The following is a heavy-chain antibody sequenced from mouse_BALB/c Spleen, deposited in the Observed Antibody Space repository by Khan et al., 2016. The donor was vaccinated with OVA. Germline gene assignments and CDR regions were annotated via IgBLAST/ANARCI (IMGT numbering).Heavy chain of an antibody. CDR3: IRSVYYAYAYAMDY. Sequence: EVQLQESGPGLVKPSQSLSLTCTVTGYSITSDFAWNWVRQFPGTKLEWMGYISFSGSTSYGPSLKSRLSITRDTSKNQFFLHLSSVTTEDTATYDCIRSVYYAYAYAMDYWGQGTSVTVSS. J-gene: IGHJ4*01. CDR1: GYSITSDFA. D-gene: IGHD2-2*01. CDR2: ISFSGST. V-gene: IGHV3-2*02.